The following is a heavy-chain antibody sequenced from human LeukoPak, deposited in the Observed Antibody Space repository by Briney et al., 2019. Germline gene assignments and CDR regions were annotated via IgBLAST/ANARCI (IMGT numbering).Heavy chain of an antibody. V-gene: IGHV3-21*01. CDR3: AKDPLWFGELSRAFDI. CDR1: RFTFSTYS. D-gene: IGHD3-10*01. J-gene: IGHJ3*02. Sequence: GGSLRLSCAASRFTFSTYSMNWVRQAPGKGLEWVSSITSSRTYIYYADSVKGRFTISRDNAKNALYLQMNSLRAEDTAVYYCAKDPLWFGELSRAFDIWGQGTMVTVSS. CDR2: ITSSRTYI.